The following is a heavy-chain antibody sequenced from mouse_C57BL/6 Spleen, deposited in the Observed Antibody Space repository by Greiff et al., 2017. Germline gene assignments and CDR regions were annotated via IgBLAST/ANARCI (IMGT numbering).Heavy chain of an antibody. Sequence: QVQLQQPGAELVKPGASVKMSCKASGYTFTSYWITWVKQRPGQGLEWIGDIYPGSGSTNYNEKFKSKATLTVDTSSSTAYMQLSSLTSEDSAVYYCARPYYGSLYDFDYWGQGTTLTVSS. CDR1: GYTFTSYW. CDR3: ARPYYGSLYDFDY. D-gene: IGHD1-1*01. J-gene: IGHJ2*01. V-gene: IGHV1-55*01. CDR2: IYPGSGST.